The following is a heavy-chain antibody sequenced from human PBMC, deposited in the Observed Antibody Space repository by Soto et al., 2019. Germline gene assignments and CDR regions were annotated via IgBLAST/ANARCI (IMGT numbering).Heavy chain of an antibody. J-gene: IGHJ3*02. D-gene: IGHD2-21*01. Sequence: QLQLQESGPGLVKPSETLSLTCTVSGGSISSSSYYWGWIPQPPGKGLEWIGSIYYSGSTYYNPSLKSRVTISVDTSKNQFSLKLSSVTAADTAVYYCARRLCAFDIWGQGTMVTVSS. CDR1: GGSISSSSYY. CDR2: IYYSGST. CDR3: ARRLCAFDI. V-gene: IGHV4-39*01.